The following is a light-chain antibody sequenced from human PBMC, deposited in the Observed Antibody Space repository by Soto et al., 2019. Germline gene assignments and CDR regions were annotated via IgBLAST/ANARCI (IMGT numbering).Light chain of an antibody. CDR3: SSYAGSDNLV. CDR1: SSDVGAYNY. CDR2: EVS. V-gene: IGLV2-8*01. J-gene: IGLJ2*01. Sequence: QSALTQPPSASGSPGQSVTISCTGTSSDVGAYNYVSWYQQHPGKAPKLMIYEVSKRPSWVPDRFSGSKSGNTASLTVSGLQAEDEADYYCSSYAGSDNLVFGGGTKLTVL.